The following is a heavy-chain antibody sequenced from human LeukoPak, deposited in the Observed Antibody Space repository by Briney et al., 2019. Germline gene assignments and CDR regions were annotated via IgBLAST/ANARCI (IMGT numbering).Heavy chain of an antibody. Sequence: ASVKVSCKASGYTFSGYYMHWVRQVPGQGLEWMGWINPDSGGTNYAQEFQGRVTMTRDTSISTAYMELTTLISDDTAVYYCARDKDGTDVWGQGTTVTVSS. CDR2: INPDSGGT. V-gene: IGHV1-2*02. CDR1: GYTFSGYY. J-gene: IGHJ6*02. CDR3: ARDKDGTDV.